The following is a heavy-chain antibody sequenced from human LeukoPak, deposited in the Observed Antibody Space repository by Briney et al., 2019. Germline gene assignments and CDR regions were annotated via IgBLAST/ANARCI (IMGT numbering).Heavy chain of an antibody. CDR2: IIPILGIA. J-gene: IGHJ5*02. D-gene: IGHD4-17*01. CDR1: GGTFSSYA. Sequence: GASVKVSCKASGGTFSSYAISWVRQAPGQGLEWMGRIIPILGIANYAQKFQGRVTITADKSTSTAYTELSSLRSEDTAVYYCARGGDYPGNWFDPWGQGTLVTVSS. CDR3: ARGGDYPGNWFDP. V-gene: IGHV1-69*04.